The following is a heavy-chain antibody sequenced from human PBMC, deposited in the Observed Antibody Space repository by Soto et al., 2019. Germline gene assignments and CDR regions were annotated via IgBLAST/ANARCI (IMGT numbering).Heavy chain of an antibody. D-gene: IGHD3-10*02. CDR3: ARKVAMLNFDH. CDR1: GYTLTDYY. CDR2: INPNTGGT. V-gene: IGHV1-2*02. Sequence: ASVKVSCKASGYTLTDYYLHWVRQAPGQGLEWMGWINPNTGGTNYAQKFQGRVTMTRDTSISTAYMEVNRLRSDDTAVYYCARKVAMLNFDHWGQGTLVTVSS. J-gene: IGHJ4*02.